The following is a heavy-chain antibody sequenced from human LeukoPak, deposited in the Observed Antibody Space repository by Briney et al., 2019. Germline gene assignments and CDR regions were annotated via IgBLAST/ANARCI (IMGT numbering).Heavy chain of an antibody. D-gene: IGHD6-13*01. CDR2: ISSSGSTI. J-gene: IGHJ4*02. CDR3: ARDPGYSSSCQPQKTAAEGDY. V-gene: IGHV3-48*03. Sequence: GGSLRLSCAASGFTFSSYEMNWVRQAPGKGLEWVSYISSSGSTIYYADSVKGRFTISRDNAKNSLYLQMNSLRAEDTAVYYCARDPGYSSSCQPQKTAAEGDYWGQGTLVTVSS. CDR1: GFTFSSYE.